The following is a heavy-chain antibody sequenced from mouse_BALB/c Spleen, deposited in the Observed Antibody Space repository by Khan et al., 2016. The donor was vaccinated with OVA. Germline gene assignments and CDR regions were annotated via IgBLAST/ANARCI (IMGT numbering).Heavy chain of an antibody. Sequence: QIQLVQSGPELKKPGETVRISCKAPGYTFTTAGIQWVQQMPGKGLKWIGWINTHSGVPKYAEDFKGRFAFSLEISVNTAYLQITNLKNEDTATSFCARGGAADYRTDGGAMEYWGQGTSVTVSS. D-gene: IGHD2-12*01. CDR2: INTHSGVP. CDR3: ARGGAADYRTDGGAMEY. J-gene: IGHJ4*01. CDR1: GYTFTTAG. V-gene: IGHV9-4*02.